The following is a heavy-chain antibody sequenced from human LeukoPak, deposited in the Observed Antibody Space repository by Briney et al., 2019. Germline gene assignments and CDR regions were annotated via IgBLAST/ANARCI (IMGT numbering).Heavy chain of an antibody. Sequence: PGGSLRLSCAASGFTFISYAMACVRQAPGKGLEWVSAITTGGDTTYYADSVKGRFTISRDNSKNTLYLQMNSLRAEDAAIYYCAKDLQNSHYVEVFDYWGQGTLVTVSS. D-gene: IGHD4-11*01. J-gene: IGHJ4*02. CDR1: GFTFISYA. CDR3: AKDLQNSHYVEVFDY. CDR2: ITTGGDTT. V-gene: IGHV3-23*01.